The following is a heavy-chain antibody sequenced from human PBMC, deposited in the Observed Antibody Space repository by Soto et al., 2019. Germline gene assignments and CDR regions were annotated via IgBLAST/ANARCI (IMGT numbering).Heavy chain of an antibody. CDR3: ARDLGTAVAQGDFWCPDY. Sequence: RASVKVSCKASGYTFTGYYMHWVRQAPGQGLEWMGWINPNSGGTNYAQKFQGRVTMTRDTSISTAYMELSRLRSDDTAVYYCARDLGTAVAQGDFWCPDYWGQGTLVTVSS. CDR1: GYTFTGYY. CDR2: INPNSGGT. J-gene: IGHJ4*02. D-gene: IGHD6-19*01. V-gene: IGHV1-2*02.